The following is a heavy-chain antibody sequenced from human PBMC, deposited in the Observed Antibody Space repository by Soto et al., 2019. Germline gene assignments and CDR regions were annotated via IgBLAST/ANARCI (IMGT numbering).Heavy chain of an antibody. CDR2: IRSKDLGGTE. CDR3: ARHARVGESLQLNYYAVDV. V-gene: IGHV3-49*03. J-gene: IGHJ6*02. Sequence: GGSLRLSCTASGFTFSDYEMNWFRQAPGKGLEWVGFIRSKDLGGTEHYAASVRGRFTISRDDAKSVAYLQMDSLKTEDTGVYYCARHARVGESLQLNYYAVDVWGQGTTVTVSS. D-gene: IGHD3-10*01. CDR1: GFTFSDYE.